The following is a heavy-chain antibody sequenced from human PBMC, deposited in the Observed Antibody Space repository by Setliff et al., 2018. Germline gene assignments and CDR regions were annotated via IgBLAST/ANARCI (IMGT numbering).Heavy chain of an antibody. CDR1: GGTFSSYG. J-gene: IGHJ6*03. CDR2: TIPNFGTT. Sequence: ASVKVSCKASGGTFSSYGISWVRQAPGQGLEWLGGTIPNFGTTNYAQEFQGRVTIITDESTSTAYMELSSLRFEDTAVYYCAREGVGTRSSTDYRYYMDLWGKGTTVTVSS. V-gene: IGHV1-69*05. D-gene: IGHD2-8*01. CDR3: AREGVGTRSSTDYRYYMDL.